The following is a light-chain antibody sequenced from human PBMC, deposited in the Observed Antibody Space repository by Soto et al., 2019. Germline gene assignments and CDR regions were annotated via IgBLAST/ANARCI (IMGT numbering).Light chain of an antibody. V-gene: IGLV2-14*01. Sequence: QSALTQPASVSGTPVQSITISCTGTSSDVGGYNYVSWYQQHPGKAPKLMIYDVSNRPSGVSNRFSGSKSGNTASLTISGFQAEDDADYYCSSYTSSSTLFGTGTKLTVL. CDR2: DVS. J-gene: IGLJ1*01. CDR3: SSYTSSSTL. CDR1: SSDVGGYNY.